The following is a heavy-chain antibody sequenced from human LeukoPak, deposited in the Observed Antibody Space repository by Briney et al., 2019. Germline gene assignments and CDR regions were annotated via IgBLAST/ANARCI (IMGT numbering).Heavy chain of an antibody. V-gene: IGHV1-2*02. J-gene: IGHJ6*03. CDR3: ARVPTLIVVVPAANYNYYYYMDV. Sequence: ASVKVSCKASGYTFTGYYMHWVRQAPGQGLEWMGWINPNSGGTNYAQKLQGRVTMTTDTSTSTAYMELRSLRFDDTAVYYCARVPTLIVVVPAANYNYYYYMDVWGKGTTVTVSS. CDR1: GYTFTGYY. CDR2: INPNSGGT. D-gene: IGHD2-2*01.